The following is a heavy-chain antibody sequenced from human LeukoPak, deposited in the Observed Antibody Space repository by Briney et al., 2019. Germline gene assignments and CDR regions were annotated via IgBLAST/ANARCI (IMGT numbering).Heavy chain of an antibody. D-gene: IGHD5-12*01. CDR1: GFTFRSSW. V-gene: IGHV3-7*01. J-gene: IGHJ5*02. Sequence: GGSLRLSCAASGFTFRSSWLSWVRQAPGKGLEWVASIIPDGTTQFYADSMKGRFTISRDNAKNSLYLQLNSLRVEDTAVYHCADVDVNAWRQGTLVTVSS. CDR2: IIPDGTTQ. CDR3: ADVDVNA.